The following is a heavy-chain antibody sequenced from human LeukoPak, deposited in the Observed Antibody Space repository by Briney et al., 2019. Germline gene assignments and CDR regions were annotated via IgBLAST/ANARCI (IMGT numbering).Heavy chain of an antibody. CDR2: IKQDGSEK. CDR1: GFTFSSYW. J-gene: IGHJ4*02. D-gene: IGHD2-2*01. V-gene: IGHV3-7*01. CDR3: AREGLFVVVPARSVY. Sequence: GGSLRLSCAASGFTFSSYWMGWVRQAPGKGLEWVANIKQDGSEKYYVDSVKGRFTISRDNAKNSLFLQMNSLRAEDTAVYYCAREGLFVVVPARSVYWGQGTLVTVSS.